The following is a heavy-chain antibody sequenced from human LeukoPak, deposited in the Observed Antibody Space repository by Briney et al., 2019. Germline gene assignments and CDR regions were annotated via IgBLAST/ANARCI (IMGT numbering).Heavy chain of an antibody. CDR2: IYSGGTT. CDR3: ASGLRWTTGYDY. V-gene: IGHV3-53*01. J-gene: IGHJ4*02. CDR1: GFTVNNNY. D-gene: IGHD4-23*01. Sequence: GGSLRLSCAASGFTVNNNYMSWVRQAPGKGLEWVSVIYSGGTTYYADSVKGRFTVSRDNSRNTLYLQMNNLRADDTAVYYCASGLRWTTGYDYWGQGTLVTVSS.